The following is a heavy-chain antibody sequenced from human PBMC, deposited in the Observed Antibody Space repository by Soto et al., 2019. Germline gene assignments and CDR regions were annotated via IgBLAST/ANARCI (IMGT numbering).Heavy chain of an antibody. CDR2: FDPEDGET. D-gene: IGHD6-19*01. V-gene: IGHV1-24*01. CDR1: GYSLTELS. CDR3: ETGGLYRSGWYLDY. Sequence: ASVKVSCKVSGYSLTELSVHWVRQAPGKGLEWMGGFDPEDGETIYAQKFQGKIIMTEDTSTDTAYMELSSLRSEDTAAYYCETGGLYRSGWYLDYWGQGTLVTVSS. J-gene: IGHJ4*02.